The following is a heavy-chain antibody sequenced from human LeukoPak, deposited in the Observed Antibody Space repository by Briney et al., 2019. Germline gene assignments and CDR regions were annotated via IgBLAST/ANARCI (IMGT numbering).Heavy chain of an antibody. CDR2: ISSSSSTI. D-gene: IGHD3-22*01. V-gene: IGHV3-48*04. CDR3: AREPTPYDSSGYYDFDY. CDR1: GFTFSSYS. Sequence: GGSLRLSCAASGFTFSSYSMNWVRQAPGKGLEWVSYISSSSSTIYYADSVKGRFTISRDNAKNSLYLQMNSLRAEDTAVYYCAREPTPYDSSGYYDFDYWGQGTLVTVSS. J-gene: IGHJ4*02.